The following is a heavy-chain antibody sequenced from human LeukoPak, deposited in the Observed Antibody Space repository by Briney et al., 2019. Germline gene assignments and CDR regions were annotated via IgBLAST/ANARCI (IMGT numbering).Heavy chain of an antibody. Sequence: GGSLRLSCAASGFPLSSNAMSWVRRAPGKGLVWVSAISSGVDSTYYADSVKGRFTISRDISKNTLYLQMNSLRAEDTAVYYCAKDEGSGWYYFDYWGQGSLVTVSS. CDR1: GFPLSSNA. CDR3: AKDEGSGWYYFDY. D-gene: IGHD6-19*01. V-gene: IGHV3-23*01. CDR2: ISSGVDST. J-gene: IGHJ4*02.